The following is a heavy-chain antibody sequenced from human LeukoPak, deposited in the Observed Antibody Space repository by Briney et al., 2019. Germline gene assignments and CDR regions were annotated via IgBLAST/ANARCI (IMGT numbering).Heavy chain of an antibody. CDR2: INPNRGGT. D-gene: IGHD1-26*01. Sequence: ASVKVSCKASGYTFTGYYMHWVRPAPGQGLAWMGWINPNRGGTNYAQKFQGRLTMTRDTSISTAYMELSRLRSDDTAVYYCARGPRSGSYSYYYYMDVWGKGTTVTVSS. CDR1: GYTFTGYY. V-gene: IGHV1-2*02. CDR3: ARGPRSGSYSYYYYMDV. J-gene: IGHJ6*03.